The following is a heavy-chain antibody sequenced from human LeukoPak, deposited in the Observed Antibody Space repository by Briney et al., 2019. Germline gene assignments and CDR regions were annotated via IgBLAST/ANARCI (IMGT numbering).Heavy chain of an antibody. CDR2: IKTGGRT. CDR1: GGSISSYY. D-gene: IGHD2-15*01. V-gene: IGHV4-4*07. Sequence: SETLSLTCTLSGGSISSYYWMWIRQTAGKGLEWIGRIKTGGRTNYNPSLKSRVTMSVDTSKRQFSLKVTSVTVADTAVYYCARDVPCSGGSCRIDNWGQGILVTVSS. J-gene: IGHJ4*02. CDR3: ARDVPCSGGSCRIDN.